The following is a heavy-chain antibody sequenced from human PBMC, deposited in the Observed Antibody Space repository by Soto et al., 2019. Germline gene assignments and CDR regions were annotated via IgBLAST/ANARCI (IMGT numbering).Heavy chain of an antibody. CDR1: GFTVSSNY. Sequence: EVQLVETGGGLIQPGGSLTLSCAASGFTVSSNYMSWVRQAPGKGLEWVSVIYSGGGTDYADSVKGRFTISRDNSKNTLYLQMNSLRAEDTAVYYCARGRGMATIGYWGQGPWSPSRQ. CDR3: ARGRGMATIGY. J-gene: IGHJ4*02. V-gene: IGHV3-53*02. CDR2: IYSGGGT. D-gene: IGHD5-12*01.